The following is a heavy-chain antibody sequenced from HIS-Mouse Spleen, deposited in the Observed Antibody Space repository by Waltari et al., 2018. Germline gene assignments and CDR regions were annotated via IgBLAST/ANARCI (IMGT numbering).Heavy chain of an antibody. CDR3: ARVIPDNWAFDI. Sequence: VQLQESGPGLXKPSQTLSLTCTVSGGSISSGDYYWSWIRQPPGKGLEWIGYIYYSGSTYYNPSLKSRVTISVDTSKNQFSLKLSSVTAADTAVYYCARVIPDNWAFDIWGQGTMVTVSS. J-gene: IGHJ3*02. CDR2: IYYSGST. V-gene: IGHV4-30-4*01. CDR1: GGSISSGDYY.